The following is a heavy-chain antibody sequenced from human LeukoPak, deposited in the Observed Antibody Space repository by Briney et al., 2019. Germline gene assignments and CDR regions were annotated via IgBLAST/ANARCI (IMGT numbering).Heavy chain of an antibody. V-gene: IGHV1-18*01. CDR2: ISAYNGNT. CDR3: ARSGGYYDILTGYYYFDY. J-gene: IGHJ4*02. Sequence: ASVKVSCKASGYTFTSYGISWVRQAPGQGLEWMGWISAYNGNTNYAQKLQGRVTITTDTSTSTAYMELRSLRSDDTAVYYCARSGGYYDILTGYYYFDYWGQGTLVTVSS. CDR1: GYTFTSYG. D-gene: IGHD3-9*01.